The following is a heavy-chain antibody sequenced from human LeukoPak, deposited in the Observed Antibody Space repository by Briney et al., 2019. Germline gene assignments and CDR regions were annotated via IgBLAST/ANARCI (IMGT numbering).Heavy chain of an antibody. CDR3: ASQGAADAFDI. D-gene: IGHD1-26*01. CDR1: GFTFSSYW. V-gene: IGHV3-7*01. J-gene: IGHJ3*02. CDR2: IKQDGSEK. Sequence: GGSLRLSCAASGFTFSSYWMSWVRQAPGKGLEWVANIKQDGSEKYYVDSVKGRFTISRDNAKNSLYLQMNSLRAEDTAVYYCASQGAADAFDIWGQGTMVTVSS.